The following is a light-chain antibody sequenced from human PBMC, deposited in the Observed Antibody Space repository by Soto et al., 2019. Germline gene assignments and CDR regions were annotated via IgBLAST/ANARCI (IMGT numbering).Light chain of an antibody. Sequence: QSVLTQPASVSGSPGQSITISCTASSSHIGSSNLVSWYQHHSGKAPKLIIYEGNKRPSGVSNRFSGSKSGKTASLTISGLQAEDEADYYCAAWDDSLNGPNWVFGGGTKLTVL. CDR3: AAWDDSLNGPNWV. CDR1: SSHIGSSNL. V-gene: IGLV2-23*01. CDR2: EGN. J-gene: IGLJ3*02.